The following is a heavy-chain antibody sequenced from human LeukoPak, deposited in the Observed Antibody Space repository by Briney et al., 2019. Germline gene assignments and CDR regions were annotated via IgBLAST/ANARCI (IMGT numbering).Heavy chain of an antibody. V-gene: IGHV4-61*02. CDR3: AATTVTTWGYFQH. J-gene: IGHJ1*01. D-gene: IGHD4-17*01. Sequence: SETLSLTCTVSGGSISSGSYYWSWIRQPAGKGLEWIGRIYTSGSTNYNPSLKSRVNISVDTSKNQFSLKLSSVTAADTAVYYCAATTVTTWGYFQHWGQGTLVTVSS. CDR1: GGSISSGSYY. CDR2: IYTSGST.